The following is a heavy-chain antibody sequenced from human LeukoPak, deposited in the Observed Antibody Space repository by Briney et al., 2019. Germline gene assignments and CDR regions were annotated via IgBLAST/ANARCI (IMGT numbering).Heavy chain of an antibody. D-gene: IGHD2-15*01. CDR3: ASGYCSGGSCYPPDY. CDR1: GFTFSDYY. J-gene: IGHJ4*02. CDR2: ISSSGSTI. Sequence: GGSQRLSCAASGFTFSDYYMSWIRQAPGKGLEWVSYISSSGSTIYYADSVKGRFTISRDNAKNSLYLQMNSLRAEDTAVYYCASGYCSGGSCYPPDYWGQGTLVTVSS. V-gene: IGHV3-11*01.